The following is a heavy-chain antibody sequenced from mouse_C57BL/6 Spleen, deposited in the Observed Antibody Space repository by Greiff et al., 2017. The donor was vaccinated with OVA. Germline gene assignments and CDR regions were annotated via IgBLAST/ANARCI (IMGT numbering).Heavy chain of an antibody. J-gene: IGHJ4*01. Sequence: EVKLMESGPELVKPGASVKIPCKASGYTFTDYNMDWVKQSHGKSLEWIGDINPNNGGTIYNQKFKGKATLTVDKSSSTAYMELRSLTSEDTAVYYCARWGLSYYAMDYWGQGTSVTVSS. CDR1: GYTFTDYN. CDR2: INPNNGGT. D-gene: IGHD2-2*01. V-gene: IGHV1-18*01. CDR3: ARWGLSYYAMDY.